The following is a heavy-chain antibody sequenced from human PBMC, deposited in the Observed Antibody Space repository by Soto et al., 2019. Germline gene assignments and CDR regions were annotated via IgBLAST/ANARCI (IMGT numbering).Heavy chain of an antibody. J-gene: IGHJ4*02. CDR3: AKPVRDSSGYYYEGDY. Sequence: GGSLRLSCAASGFTFSSYGMHWVRQAPGKGLEWVAVISYDGSNKYYADSVKGRFTISRDNSKNTLYLQMNSLRAEDTAVYYCAKPVRDSSGYYYEGDYWGQGTLVTVSS. D-gene: IGHD3-22*01. V-gene: IGHV3-30*18. CDR2: ISYDGSNK. CDR1: GFTFSSYG.